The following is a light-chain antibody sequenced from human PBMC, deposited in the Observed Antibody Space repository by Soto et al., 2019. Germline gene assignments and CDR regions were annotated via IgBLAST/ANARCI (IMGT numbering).Light chain of an antibody. CDR1: QSVKNK. Sequence: EIVMTQSPATLSVSPGERATLSCRASQSVKNKLAWYQQKLGQAPRLLIYGASTSATGLPARFSGSGSGTELTLTISGLQSEDFAVYYCQQYHDWPPAPFVPGTKVDIK. J-gene: IGKJ3*01. CDR2: GAS. V-gene: IGKV3-15*01. CDR3: QQYHDWPPAP.